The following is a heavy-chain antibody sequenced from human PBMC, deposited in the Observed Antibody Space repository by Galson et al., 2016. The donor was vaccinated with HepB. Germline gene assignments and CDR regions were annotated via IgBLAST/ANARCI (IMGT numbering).Heavy chain of an antibody. CDR2: IYYSGNT. Sequence: SETLSLTCTVSGGSISSGSHYWGWIRQPPGKGLEWIGSIYYSGNTHYNPSLKSRVTISVDTSKNQFSLKLNSVTAEDTAVYFCARREGVHYSDRSDLADDAFSIGGQGTMVTVSS. CDR1: GGSISSGSHY. D-gene: IGHD3-22*01. J-gene: IGHJ3*02. CDR3: ARREGVHYSDRSDLADDAFSI. V-gene: IGHV4-39*01.